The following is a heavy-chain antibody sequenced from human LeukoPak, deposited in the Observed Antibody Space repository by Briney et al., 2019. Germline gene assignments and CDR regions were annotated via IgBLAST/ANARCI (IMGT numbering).Heavy chain of an antibody. CDR2: ISSSGSII. Sequence: GGSLRLSCAASGFTFSSCEMNWVRQAPGEGLEWASYISSSGSIIYYADAVKGRFTISRDNAKNSLYLQMNSLRAEDTAVYYCARGEYSGSYYRDWGQGTLVTVSS. CDR3: ARGEYSGSYYRD. CDR1: GFTFSSCE. V-gene: IGHV3-48*03. J-gene: IGHJ4*02. D-gene: IGHD1-26*01.